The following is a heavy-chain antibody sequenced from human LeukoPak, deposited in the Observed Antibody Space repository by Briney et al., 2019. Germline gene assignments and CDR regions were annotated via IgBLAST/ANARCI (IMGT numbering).Heavy chain of an antibody. D-gene: IGHD3-16*01. V-gene: IGHV3-30*18. J-gene: IGHJ5*02. Sequence: GRSLRLSCAASGFTFSSYVMHWVRQAPGKGLEWVAVISNDGSKKYYADSVRGRFTISRDNSKNTLYLQMNSLRADDTAVYYCANWGRFDPWGQGTLVTVSS. CDR1: GFTFSSYV. CDR3: ANWGRFDP. CDR2: ISNDGSKK.